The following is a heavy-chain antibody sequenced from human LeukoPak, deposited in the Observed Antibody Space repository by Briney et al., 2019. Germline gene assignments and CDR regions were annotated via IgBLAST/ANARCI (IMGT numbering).Heavy chain of an antibody. CDR1: GYTFIGYY. V-gene: IGHV1-2*02. CDR2: INPNSGGT. D-gene: IGHD2-2*02. CDR3: ARWRDCSSTSCYILEGRGGEKYFDY. J-gene: IGHJ4*02. Sequence: GASVKVSCKASGYTFIGYYMHWVRQAPGQGLEWMGWINPNSGGTNYAQKFQGRVTMTRDTSISTAYMELSRLRSDDTAVYYCARWRDCSSTSCYILEGRGGEKYFDYWGQGTLVTVSS.